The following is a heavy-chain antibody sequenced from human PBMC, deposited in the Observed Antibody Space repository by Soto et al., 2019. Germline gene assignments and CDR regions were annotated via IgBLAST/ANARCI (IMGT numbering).Heavy chain of an antibody. V-gene: IGHV3-74*01. Sequence: PGGSLRLSCAASGFTFSSYWMHWVRQAPGKGLVWVSRINSDGSSTSYADPVRGRFTISRDNAKNTLYLQMNSLRAEDTAVYYCARDRDYGDSPLDYWGQGTTVTVSS. CDR2: INSDGSST. CDR1: GFTFSSYW. J-gene: IGHJ4*03. CDR3: ARDRDYGDSPLDY. D-gene: IGHD4-17*01.